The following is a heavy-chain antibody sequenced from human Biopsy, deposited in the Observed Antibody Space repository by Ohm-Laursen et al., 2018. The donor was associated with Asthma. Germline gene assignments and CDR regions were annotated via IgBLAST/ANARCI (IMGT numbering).Heavy chain of an antibody. V-gene: IGHV4-39*01. Sequence: SETLSLTCTVSGGSMSSSSYYWGWIRQPPGKGLEWMGSISYTGSAYHNPSLKSRVPISVDTSKNHFSLKLISVTAADTAVYYCARHWDWGSFFDYWGQGTPVTVSS. D-gene: IGHD7-27*01. CDR3: ARHWDWGSFFDY. CDR1: GGSMSSSSYY. J-gene: IGHJ4*02. CDR2: ISYTGSA.